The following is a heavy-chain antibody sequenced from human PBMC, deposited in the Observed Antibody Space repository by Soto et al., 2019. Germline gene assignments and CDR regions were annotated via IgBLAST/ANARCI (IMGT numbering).Heavy chain of an antibody. Sequence: GSCPTLVKPPQNLTLAFPFSWFSLPTSGGGVGWIRQPPGKALEWLALIYWDDDKRYSLSLKSRLTITKDTSKNQVVLTMTNMDPVDTATYYCAHSRNWFDPWGQGTLVTVSS. CDR1: WFSLPTSGGG. CDR2: IYWDDDK. J-gene: IGHJ5*02. V-gene: IGHV2-5*02. CDR3: AHSRNWFDP.